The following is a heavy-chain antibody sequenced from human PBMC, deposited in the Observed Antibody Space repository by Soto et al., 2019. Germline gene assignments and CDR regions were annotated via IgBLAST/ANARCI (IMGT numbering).Heavy chain of an antibody. V-gene: IGHV4-59*01. Sequence: PSEPLSLTCSVSGASINNYYWSWIRQPPGRGLEWIGFVYYTGSTSTKYNPSLQSRVAMSVDSSKNQFSLKLTSMTAADTAIYYCAKYRRTDAEGYRLDFWGRGTLLTVSS. CDR2: VYYTGSTST. CDR1: GASINNYY. CDR3: AKYRRTDAEGYRLDF. D-gene: IGHD5-12*01. J-gene: IGHJ4*02.